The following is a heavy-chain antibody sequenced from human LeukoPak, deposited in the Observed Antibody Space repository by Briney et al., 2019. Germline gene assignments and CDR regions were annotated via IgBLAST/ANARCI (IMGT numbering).Heavy chain of an antibody. V-gene: IGHV3-53*01. Sequence: PGRSLRLSCAASGFSVSSNYRSWVRQAPGKGLTWVSVIYSSGSTYYADSVKGRFAISRDDSKNTLHLQMNSLRAEDTAMYYCTRAHGRITRDAYLDYWGQGTLVTVSS. CDR3: TRAHGRITRDAYLDY. CDR2: IYSSGST. J-gene: IGHJ4*02. D-gene: IGHD3-10*01. CDR1: GFSVSSNY.